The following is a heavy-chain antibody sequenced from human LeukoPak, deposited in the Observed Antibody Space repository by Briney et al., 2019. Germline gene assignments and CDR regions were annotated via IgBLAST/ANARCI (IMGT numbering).Heavy chain of an antibody. CDR2: INPNSGGT. CDR3: ARDQYYYDSSGFSDAFDI. V-gene: IGHV1-2*06. Sequence: ASVKVSCKASGYTFTGYYMHWVRQAPGQGLEWMGRINPNSGGTNYAQQFQGRVTMTRDTSISTAYMGLSRLRSDDTAVYYCARDQYYYDSSGFSDAFDIWGQGTMVTVSS. CDR1: GYTFTGYY. J-gene: IGHJ3*02. D-gene: IGHD3-22*01.